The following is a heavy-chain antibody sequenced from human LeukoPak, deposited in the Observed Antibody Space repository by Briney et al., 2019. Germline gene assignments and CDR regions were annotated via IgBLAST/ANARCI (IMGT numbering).Heavy chain of an antibody. CDR3: ARQVDTTMALPDY. CDR2: ISTYNDNT. CDR1: GYTFTTYG. J-gene: IGHJ1*01. V-gene: IGHV1-18*01. Sequence: ASVKVSCKTSGYTFTTYGMSWVRQAPGQRLEWMGWISTYNDNTNYAQRFRGRVTMTTDTSTSTVYMDLRSLRSDDTAIYYCARQVDTTMALPDYWGQGTVVTVSS. D-gene: IGHD5-18*01.